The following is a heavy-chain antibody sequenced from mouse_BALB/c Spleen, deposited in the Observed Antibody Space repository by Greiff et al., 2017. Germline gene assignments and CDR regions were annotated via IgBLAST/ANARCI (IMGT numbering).Heavy chain of an antibody. CDR2: IDPANGNT. V-gene: IGHV14-3*02. D-gene: IGHD2-14*01. CDR3: ARRGVGYDYAMDY. CDR1: GFNIKDTY. J-gene: IGHJ4*01. Sequence: EVQVVESGAELVKPGASVKLSCTASGFNIKDTYMHWVKQRPEQGLEWIGRIDPANGNTKYDPKFQGKATITADTSSNTAYLQLSSLTSEDTAVYYCARRGVGYDYAMDYWGQGTSVTVSS.